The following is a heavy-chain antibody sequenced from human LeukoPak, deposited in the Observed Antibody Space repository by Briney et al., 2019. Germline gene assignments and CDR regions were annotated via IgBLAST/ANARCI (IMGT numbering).Heavy chain of an antibody. J-gene: IGHJ3*02. CDR3: ALGDLAAFDI. V-gene: IGHV4-34*01. D-gene: IGHD4-17*01. CDR2: INHSGST. CDR1: GWSFSGYY. Sequence: SETLSLTCAAYGWSFSGYYWSWIRQPPGKGLEWIGEINHSGSTNYNPSLKSRVTISVDTSKNQFSLKLSSVTAADTAVYYCALGDLAAFDIWGQGTMVTVSS.